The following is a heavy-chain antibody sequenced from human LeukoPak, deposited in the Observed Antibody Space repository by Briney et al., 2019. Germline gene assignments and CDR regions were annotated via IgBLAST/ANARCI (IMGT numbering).Heavy chain of an antibody. CDR3: ARDSSSPRNDFDY. D-gene: IGHD6-13*01. V-gene: IGHV1-2*02. CDR2: INPNSGGT. J-gene: IGHJ4*02. Sequence: GASVKVSCKASGYTFTAYYMHWVRQAPGQGLEWMGWINPNSGGTTYAQKFQGRVTMTRDTSISTAYMELGRLTSDDTAVYYCARDSSSPRNDFDYWGQGTLVTVSS. CDR1: GYTFTAYY.